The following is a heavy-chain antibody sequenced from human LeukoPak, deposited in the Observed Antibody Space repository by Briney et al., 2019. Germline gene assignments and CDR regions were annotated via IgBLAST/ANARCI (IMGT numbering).Heavy chain of an antibody. CDR1: GFTFDDYG. J-gene: IGHJ6*03. D-gene: IGHD3-10*01. V-gene: IGHV3-20*04. Sequence: GGSLRLSCAASGFTFDDYGMSWVRQAPGKGLEWVSGINWNGGSTGYADSVKGRFTISRDNAKNSLYLQMNSLRAEDTAVYYCARGLWFGEGLVYYYYYMDVWGKGTTVTVSS. CDR3: ARGLWFGEGLVYYYYYMDV. CDR2: INWNGGST.